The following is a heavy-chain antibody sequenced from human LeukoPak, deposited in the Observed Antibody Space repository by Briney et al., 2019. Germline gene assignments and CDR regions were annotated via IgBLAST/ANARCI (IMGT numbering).Heavy chain of an antibody. CDR3: AKARRSSNWYRTLDY. V-gene: IGHV3-23*01. CDR2: ISGSGGST. Sequence: GGSLRLSCAASGFTFSSYAMSWVRQAPGKGLEWVSAISGSGGSTYYADSVKGRFTISRDNSKNTLYLQMNSLRAEDTAVYYCAKARRSSNWYRTLDYWGQGTLVTVSS. CDR1: GFTFSSYA. J-gene: IGHJ4*02. D-gene: IGHD6-13*01.